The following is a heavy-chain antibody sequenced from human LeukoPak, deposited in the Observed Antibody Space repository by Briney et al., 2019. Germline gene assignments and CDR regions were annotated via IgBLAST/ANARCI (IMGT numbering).Heavy chain of an antibody. CDR2: IYHTGRT. J-gene: IGHJ4*02. D-gene: IGHD3-10*01. V-gene: IGHV4-4*02. CDR1: GGSISSSNW. CDR3: ARDRWPPGDY. Sequence: SETPSLTCAVSGGSISSSNWWSWVRQPPGKGLEWIGEIYHTGRTNYNPSLKSRVTILEDKSKNQFSLKLSSVTAADTAVYYCARDRWPPGDYWGQGTLVTVSS.